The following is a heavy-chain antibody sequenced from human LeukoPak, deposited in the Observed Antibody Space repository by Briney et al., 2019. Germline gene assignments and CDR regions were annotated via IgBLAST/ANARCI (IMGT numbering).Heavy chain of an antibody. Sequence: KTGESLKISCKGSGYSFTSYWIGWVRQMPGKGLEWMGIIFPRDSNTRYSPSFQGQVTISADKSISTAYLQWSSLKASDTAMYYCAVPSPSPTSSDYWGQGTLVTVSS. CDR1: GYSFTSYW. D-gene: IGHD2-2*01. CDR2: IFPRDSNT. V-gene: IGHV5-51*01. J-gene: IGHJ4*02. CDR3: AVPSPSPTSSDY.